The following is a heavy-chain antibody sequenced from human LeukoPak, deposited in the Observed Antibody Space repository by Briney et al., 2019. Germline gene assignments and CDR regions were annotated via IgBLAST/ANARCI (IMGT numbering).Heavy chain of an antibody. Sequence: SQTLSLTCAVSGGSISSGGYSWSRIRQPPGKGLEWIGYIYHSGSTYYNPSLKSRVTISVDRSKNQFSLKLSSVTAADTAVYYCASYSSSSTFLDVWGQGTTVTVSS. CDR3: ASYSSSSTFLDV. D-gene: IGHD6-6*01. J-gene: IGHJ6*02. CDR1: GGSISSGGYS. V-gene: IGHV4-30-2*01. CDR2: IYHSGST.